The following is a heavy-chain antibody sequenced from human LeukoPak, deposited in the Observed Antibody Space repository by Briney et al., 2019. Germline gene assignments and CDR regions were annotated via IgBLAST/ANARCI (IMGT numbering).Heavy chain of an antibody. V-gene: IGHV3-21*01. Sequence: ETLSLTCTVSGGSISSYYWSWIRQPPGKGLEWVSSISSRSNSKYYADSVKGRVTISRDNAKNSVSLQMNSLRDADTALYYCVRAGGDYPFDYWGQGTLVTVSS. CDR2: ISSRSNSK. J-gene: IGHJ4*02. CDR3: VRAGGDYPFDY. CDR1: GGSISSYY. D-gene: IGHD2-21*02.